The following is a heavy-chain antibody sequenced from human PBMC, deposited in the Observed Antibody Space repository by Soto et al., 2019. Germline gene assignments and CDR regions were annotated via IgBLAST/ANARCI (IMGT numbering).Heavy chain of an antibody. D-gene: IGHD1-7*01. CDR2: IGPNRGDT. J-gene: IGHJ4*02. Sequence: QVQLVQSGAEVKKSGASVKVSCKASGYTFTGYYIHWVRQAPGQGPEWMGEIGPNRGDTRYAQKFQGRVILTRDTSITTVYMELSNLSPDDTAVYYCGRGRSGELVVFYWGQGTLVTVYS. V-gene: IGHV1-2*02. CDR1: GYTFTGYY. CDR3: GRGRSGELVVFY.